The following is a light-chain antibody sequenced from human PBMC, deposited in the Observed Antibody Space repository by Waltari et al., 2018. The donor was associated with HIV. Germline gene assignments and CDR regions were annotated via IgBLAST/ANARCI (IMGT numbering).Light chain of an antibody. CDR1: QSVTKN. CDR2: GAS. CDR3: QQYHNYWT. Sequence: EVVLTQSPATVSVSPGGRVILSCRASQSVTKNLAWYQQKPGQAPRLVICGASTRAAGVPARFTGRGSGTQFTLTISSLQSEDFAIYYCQQYHNYWTLGQGSK. V-gene: IGKV3-15*01. J-gene: IGKJ1*01.